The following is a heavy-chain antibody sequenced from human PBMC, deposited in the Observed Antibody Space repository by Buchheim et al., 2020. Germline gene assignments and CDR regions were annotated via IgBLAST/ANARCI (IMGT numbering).Heavy chain of an antibody. CDR3: IRHVEFVRPF. CDR1: GVTLSGSA. D-gene: IGHD3-10*02. CDR2: IRDGANNYAK. Sequence: EVQLVESGGGLVQPGGSLKLSCAASGVTLSGSAIHWLRQAPGEGLEWIGYIRDGANNYAKQYAESLKGRLSLSRDDSRNAAYLQMSSLTVEDTAVYFCIRHVEFVRPFWGQGT. V-gene: IGHV3-73*01. J-gene: IGHJ4*02.